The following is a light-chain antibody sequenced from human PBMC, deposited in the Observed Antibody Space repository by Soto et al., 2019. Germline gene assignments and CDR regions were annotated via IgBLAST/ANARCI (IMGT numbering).Light chain of an antibody. CDR3: QQTNSFPLT. J-gene: IGKJ4*01. CDR2: AAS. CDR1: QAISTW. Sequence: DIQMTQSPSSVSASVGDRVSITCRASQAISTWLAWYQQKPGKAPQLLIYAASNLQSGVPSRFSGSGSGTDFTLNIRSLQPEDFETYYCQQTNSFPLTFGGGTKVDIK. V-gene: IGKV1-12*01.